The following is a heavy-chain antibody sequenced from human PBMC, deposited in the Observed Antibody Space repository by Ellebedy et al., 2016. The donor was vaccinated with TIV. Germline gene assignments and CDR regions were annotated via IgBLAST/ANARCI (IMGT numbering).Heavy chain of an antibody. V-gene: IGHV3-23*01. CDR3: ATEVRPNDY. Sequence: GESLKISCAASGFSFSSYSMTWVRQAPGQGREWVSSIPISGDATYYADTVKGRFTISRDNSKNTLYLQIASLRAEDTAVYYCATEVRPNDYWGRGTLVTVSS. CDR1: GFSFSSYS. CDR2: IPISGDAT. J-gene: IGHJ4*01.